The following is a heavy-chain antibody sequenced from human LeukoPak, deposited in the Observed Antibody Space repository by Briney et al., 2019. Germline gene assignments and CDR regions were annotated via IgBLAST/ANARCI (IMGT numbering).Heavy chain of an antibody. Sequence: GGSLRLSCAASGFTFSSYGMHWVRQAPGKGLEWVAVIWYDGSNKYYADSVKGRFTISRDNSKNTLYLQMNSLRADDTAVYYCASRSPALDYWGQGTLVIVSS. J-gene: IGHJ4*02. CDR1: GFTFSSYG. V-gene: IGHV3-33*01. CDR3: ASRSPALDY. D-gene: IGHD2-2*01. CDR2: IWYDGSNK.